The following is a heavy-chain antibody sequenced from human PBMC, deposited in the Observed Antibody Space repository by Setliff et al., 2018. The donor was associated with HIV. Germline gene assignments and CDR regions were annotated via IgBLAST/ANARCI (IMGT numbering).Heavy chain of an antibody. Sequence: SETLSLTCTVSGYSISSGYYWGWIRQPPGKGLEWIGEINHSGDTNYNTSLKSRVTISVDTSKNQFSLNLNSVTAADTAVYCCARGFLRSRRRWFDPWGQGTLVTVSS. CDR3: ARGFLRSRRRWFDP. V-gene: IGHV4-38-2*02. CDR2: INHSGDT. J-gene: IGHJ5*02. D-gene: IGHD4-17*01. CDR1: GYSISSGYY.